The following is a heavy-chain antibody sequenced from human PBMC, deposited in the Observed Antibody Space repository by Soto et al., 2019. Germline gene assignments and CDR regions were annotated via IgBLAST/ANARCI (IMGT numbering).Heavy chain of an antibody. CDR3: ARSGESYYDF. CDR1: GGTIIYYC. D-gene: IGHD1-26*01. J-gene: IGHJ4*02. CDR2: IYDSGIT. Sequence: VSGGTIIYYCWRWIRQPPGKGLEWIGYIYDSGITNKNPSLRNRATVSVDTSKNQFSLKLSSVTAADTAVYYCARSGESYYDFWGQGALVTVSS. V-gene: IGHV4-59*01.